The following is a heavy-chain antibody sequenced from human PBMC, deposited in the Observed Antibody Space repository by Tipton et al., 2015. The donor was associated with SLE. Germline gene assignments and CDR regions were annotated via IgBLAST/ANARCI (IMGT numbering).Heavy chain of an antibody. D-gene: IGHD2-2*01. J-gene: IGHJ6*02. V-gene: IGHV4-34*01. CDR1: GGSFSGYY. Sequence: TLSLTCAVYGGSFSGYYWSWIRQPPGKGLEGIGEINHSGSTNYNPSLKSRVTISEDTSKNQFSLKLSSVTAADAAVYYCARAGDIGVVPAANFLPRDYYYGMDVWGQGTTFTVSS. CDR3: ARAGDIGVVPAANFLPRDYYYGMDV. CDR2: INHSGST.